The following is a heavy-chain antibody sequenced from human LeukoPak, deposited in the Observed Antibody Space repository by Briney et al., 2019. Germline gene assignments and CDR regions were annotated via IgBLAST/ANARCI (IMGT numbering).Heavy chain of an antibody. CDR3: AREIGCSSTSCFLFDP. CDR2: INHSGST. V-gene: IGHV4-34*01. Sequence: SETLSLTCAVYGGSFSGYYWSWIRQPPGKGLEWIGEINHSGSTNYNPSLKSRVTISVDTSKNQFSLKLSSVTAADTAVYYCAREIGCSSTSCFLFDPWGQGTLVTVSS. J-gene: IGHJ5*02. CDR1: GGSFSGYY. D-gene: IGHD2-2*01.